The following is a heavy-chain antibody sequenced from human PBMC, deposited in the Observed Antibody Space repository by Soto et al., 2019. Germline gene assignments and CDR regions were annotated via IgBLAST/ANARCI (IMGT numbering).Heavy chain of an antibody. CDR3: ARDSTTWFPYYGIDV. J-gene: IGHJ6*02. V-gene: IGHV4-59*01. D-gene: IGHD2-2*01. Sequence: SETLSLTCSVSGDSLDYYYWSWIRQPPGKGLEWIGDVSDSGRTNYNPSLRSRVTISVDTSKNQFSLKLNSVTAADTAVYYCARDSTTWFPYYGIDVWGQGTTVTVSS. CDR1: GDSLDYYY. CDR2: VSDSGRT.